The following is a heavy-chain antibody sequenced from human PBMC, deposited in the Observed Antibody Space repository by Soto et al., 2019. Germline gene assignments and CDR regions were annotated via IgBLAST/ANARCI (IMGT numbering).Heavy chain of an antibody. J-gene: IGHJ4*02. V-gene: IGHV3-23*01. D-gene: IGHD3-22*01. Sequence: PGGSLRLSCAASGFTFSSYAMSWVRQAPGKGLEWVSAISGSGGSTYYADSVKGRFTISRDNSKNTLYLQMNSLRAEDTAVYYCASSGMYYYDSSGYYSVFDYWGQGTLVTVSS. CDR1: GFTFSSYA. CDR2: ISGSGGST. CDR3: ASSGMYYYDSSGYYSVFDY.